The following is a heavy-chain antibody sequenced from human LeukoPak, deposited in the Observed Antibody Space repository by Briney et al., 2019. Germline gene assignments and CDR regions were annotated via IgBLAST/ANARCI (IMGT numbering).Heavy chain of an antibody. CDR3: ARGPLRSYYDFWSGYTDFDY. Sequence: GGSLRLSCAASGFTFNIYSMHWVRQAPGKGLEWVAVISPDGSNIYYADSVKGRFTISRDNSKNTLYLQMNSLRAEDTAVYYCARGPLRSYYDFWSGYTDFDYWGQGTLVTVSS. CDR2: ISPDGSNI. J-gene: IGHJ4*02. CDR1: GFTFNIYS. D-gene: IGHD3-3*01. V-gene: IGHV3-30*04.